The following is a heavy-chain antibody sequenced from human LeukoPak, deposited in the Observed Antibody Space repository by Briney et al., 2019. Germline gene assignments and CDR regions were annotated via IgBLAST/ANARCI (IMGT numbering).Heavy chain of an antibody. CDR2: ISSSGSTI. J-gene: IGHJ4*02. V-gene: IGHV3-48*04. Sequence: GGSLRLSCAASGFTFSSYGMHWVRQAPGKGLEWVSYISSSGSTIYYADSVKGRFTISRDNAKNSLYLQMNSLRAEDTAVYYCAREEPGYYGSGSYSGYFDYWGQGTLVTVSS. CDR3: AREEPGYYGSGSYSGYFDY. CDR1: GFTFSSYG. D-gene: IGHD3-10*01.